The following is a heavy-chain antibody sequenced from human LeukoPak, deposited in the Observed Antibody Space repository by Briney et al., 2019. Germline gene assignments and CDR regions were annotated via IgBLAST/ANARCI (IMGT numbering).Heavy chain of an antibody. CDR1: GFTFRSFS. CDR2: ISSTSNHR. D-gene: IGHD3-22*01. Sequence: GGSLRLSCAASGFTFRSFSMTWVRQAPGKGLEWVAAISSTSNHRYHADSVKGRFSISRDNDKNSLFLEMNSLRAEDTAVYYCARDKWLRNYYDSSGYYLGAFDIWGQGTMVTVSS. J-gene: IGHJ3*02. CDR3: ARDKWLRNYYDSSGYYLGAFDI. V-gene: IGHV3-21*06.